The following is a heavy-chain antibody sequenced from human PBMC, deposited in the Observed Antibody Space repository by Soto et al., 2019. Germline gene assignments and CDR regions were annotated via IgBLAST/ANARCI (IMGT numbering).Heavy chain of an antibody. J-gene: IGHJ5*02. CDR3: AISANYDFWSGYSPHWFDP. CDR1: GYSFTSYW. V-gene: IGHV5-51*01. CDR2: IYPGDSDT. D-gene: IGHD3-3*01. Sequence: GESLKISCKGSGYSFTSYWIGWVRQMPGKGLEWMGIIYPGDSDTRYCPSFQGQVTISADKSISTAYVQWSSLKASDTAMYYCAISANYDFWSGYSPHWFDPWGQGTRVTVSS.